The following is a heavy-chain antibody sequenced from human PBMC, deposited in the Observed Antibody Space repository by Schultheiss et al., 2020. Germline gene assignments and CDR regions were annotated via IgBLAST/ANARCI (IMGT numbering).Heavy chain of an antibody. Sequence: GGSLRLSCAASGFTFSSYSMNWVRQAPGKGLEWVSCISSSRSYIYYADSVKGRFTISRDNAKNSLYLQMNSLRAEDTAVYYCARDYDSSGYYSLDVWGQGTTVNVSS. CDR1: GFTFSSYS. V-gene: IGHV3-21*01. J-gene: IGHJ6*02. CDR3: ARDYDSSGYYSLDV. CDR2: ISSSRSYI. D-gene: IGHD3-22*01.